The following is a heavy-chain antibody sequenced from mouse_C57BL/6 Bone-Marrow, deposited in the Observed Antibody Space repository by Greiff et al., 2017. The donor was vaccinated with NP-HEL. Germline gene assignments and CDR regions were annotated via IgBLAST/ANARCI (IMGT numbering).Heavy chain of an antibody. J-gene: IGHJ3*01. Sequence: VQLQQSGPGLVQPSQSLSITCTVSGFSLTSYGVHWVRQSPGKGLEWLGVIWRGGSTDYNAAFMSRLSITKDNSKSQVFFKMNSLQADDTAIYYCAKEDYDYDAWFAYWGQGTLVTVSA. CDR3: AKEDYDYDAWFAY. V-gene: IGHV2-5*01. CDR2: IWRGGST. D-gene: IGHD2-4*01. CDR1: GFSLTSYG.